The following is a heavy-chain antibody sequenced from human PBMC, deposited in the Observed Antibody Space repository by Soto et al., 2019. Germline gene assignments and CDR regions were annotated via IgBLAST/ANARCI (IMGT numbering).Heavy chain of an antibody. V-gene: IGHV1-69*13. D-gene: IGHD1-20*01. Sequence: VASVKVSCKASGGTFSSYAISWVRQAPGQGLEWMGWIIPIFGTANYAQKFQGRVTIAADESTSTAYMELSSLRSEDTAVYYCALVSYNWNVTGGDPWGQGTLVTVSS. CDR1: GGTFSSYA. J-gene: IGHJ5*02. CDR2: IIPIFGTA. CDR3: ALVSYNWNVTGGDP.